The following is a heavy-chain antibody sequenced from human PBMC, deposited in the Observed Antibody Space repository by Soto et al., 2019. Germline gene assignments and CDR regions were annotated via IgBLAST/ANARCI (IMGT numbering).Heavy chain of an antibody. V-gene: IGHV3-11*01. J-gene: IGHJ4*02. D-gene: IGHD2-8*01. CDR2: ISSSGTTI. CDR1: GFTFSDYY. CDR3: ASARNLVNALQL. Sequence: GGSLRLSCAASGFTFSDYYMTWIRQAPGKGLEWVSYISSSGTTIYDADSVKGRFAISRDNANKSLYLQMNSLRAEDTAIYYCASARNLVNALQLWGQGTLVTVSS.